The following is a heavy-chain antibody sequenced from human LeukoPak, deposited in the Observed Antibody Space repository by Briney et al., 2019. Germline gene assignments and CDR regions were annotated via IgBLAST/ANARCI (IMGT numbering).Heavy chain of an antibody. CDR3: AVVPAAHYYYYGMDV. CDR2: INHSGST. J-gene: IGHJ6*02. V-gene: IGHV4-34*01. CDR1: GGSFSGYY. D-gene: IGHD2-2*01. Sequence: SETLSLTCAVYGGSFSGYYWSWIRQPPGKGLEWIGEINHSGSTNYNPSLKSRVTISVDTSKNQFSLKLSSVTAADTAVYYCAVVPAAHYYYYGMDVWGQGTTVTVSS.